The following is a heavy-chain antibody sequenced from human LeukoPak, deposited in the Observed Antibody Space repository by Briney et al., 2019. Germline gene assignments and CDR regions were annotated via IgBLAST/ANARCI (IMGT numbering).Heavy chain of an antibody. J-gene: IGHJ6*02. V-gene: IGHV3-30*18. CDR1: GFLFSAYG. Sequence: GKSLTLSCAASGFLFSAYGMHWVRQAPGKGLEWVAVISYDGSNKYFADSVKGRFTISRDNSKNTLYLQMNSLRAEDTAVYYSAKVQTGRGSYSRYYQYGMDVWGQGTTVTVSS. CDR3: AKVQTGRGSYSRYYQYGMDV. D-gene: IGHD1-26*01. CDR2: ISYDGSNK.